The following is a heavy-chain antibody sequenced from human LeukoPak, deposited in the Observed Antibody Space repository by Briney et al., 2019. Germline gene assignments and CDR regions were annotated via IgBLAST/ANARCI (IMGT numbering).Heavy chain of an antibody. V-gene: IGHV1-46*01. CDR1: GYTFTSYY. J-gene: IGHJ6*02. CDR3: ARDLTGGSYYDEYGMDV. D-gene: IGHD1-26*01. CDR2: INPSGGST. Sequence: ASVKVSCKASGYTFTSYYMHWVRQAPGQGLEWMGIINPSGGSTSYAQKFQGRVTMTRDTSTSTVYMELSSLRSEDTAVYYCARDLTGGSYYDEYGMDVWGQGTTVTVSS.